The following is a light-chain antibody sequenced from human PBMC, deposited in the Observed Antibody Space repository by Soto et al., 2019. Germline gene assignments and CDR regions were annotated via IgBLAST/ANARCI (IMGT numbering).Light chain of an antibody. CDR2: DAS. V-gene: IGKV1-5*01. Sequence: DIQVTQSLSTLSASVGDRVTITCGASQSIGTWLAWYQQKPGKAPKLLIFDASTLESGVPSRFSGSGSGTDFTLTISNLQPDDFATYYCQQYSDSSGAFGQGTKVDIK. J-gene: IGKJ1*01. CDR1: QSIGTW. CDR3: QQYSDSSGA.